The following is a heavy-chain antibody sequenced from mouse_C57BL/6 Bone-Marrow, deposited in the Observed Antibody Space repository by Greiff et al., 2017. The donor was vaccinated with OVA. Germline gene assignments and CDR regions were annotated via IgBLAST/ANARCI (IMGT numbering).Heavy chain of an antibody. D-gene: IGHD2-2*01. V-gene: IGHV1-9*01. CDR2: ILPGSGGT. J-gene: IGHJ2*01. CDR3: ARGGYDDGY. Sequence: QVQLKQSGAELMKPGASVKLSCKATGYTFTGYWIEWVKQRPGHGLEWIGEILPGSGGTNYNEKFKGKATLTADKSSSTAYMQLSSLTSEDSAVYFCARGGYDDGYWGQGTTLTVSS. CDR1: GYTFTGYW.